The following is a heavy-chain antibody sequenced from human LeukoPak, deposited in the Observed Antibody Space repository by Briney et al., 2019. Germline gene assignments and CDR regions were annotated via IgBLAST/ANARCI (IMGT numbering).Heavy chain of an antibody. J-gene: IGHJ6*02. Sequence: SETLSLTCTVSGGSISGNHWSWVRRPPGKGLEWIGYIYYSGSTNYNPSLKSRVTISVDTSKNQFSLKLRSVTAADTAVYYCARDQRTVGYYGMDVWGQGTTVTVSS. CDR3: ARDQRTVGYYGMDV. CDR2: IYYSGST. CDR1: GGSISGNH. V-gene: IGHV4-59*01. D-gene: IGHD1-26*01.